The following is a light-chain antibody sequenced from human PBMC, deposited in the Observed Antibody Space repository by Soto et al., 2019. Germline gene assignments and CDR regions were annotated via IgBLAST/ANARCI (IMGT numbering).Light chain of an antibody. CDR2: AAS. CDR3: QKYSSVPV. Sequence: DIQMTQSPSSLSASVGDRVTITCRASQGISNYVAWYQQKPWKPPKLLIYAASTLQSGVPSRFSGSGSGTDFTLTINSLQPEDVAPYSCQKYSSVPVFGPGTKVDIK. V-gene: IGKV1-27*01. J-gene: IGKJ3*01. CDR1: QGISNY.